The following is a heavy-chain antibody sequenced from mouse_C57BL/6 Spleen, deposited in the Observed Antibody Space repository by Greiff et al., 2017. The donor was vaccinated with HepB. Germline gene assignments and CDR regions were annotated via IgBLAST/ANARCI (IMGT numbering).Heavy chain of an antibody. V-gene: IGHV1-50*01. D-gene: IGHD4-1*01. CDR1: GYTFTSYW. CDR3: ASQTGTNY. Sequence: VQLQQPGAELVKPGASVKLSCKASGYTFTSYWMQWVKQRPGQGLEWIGEIDPSDSYTNYNQKFKGKATLTVDTSSSTAYMQLSSLTSEDSAVYYCASQTGTNYWGQGTTLTVSS. CDR2: IDPSDSYT. J-gene: IGHJ2*01.